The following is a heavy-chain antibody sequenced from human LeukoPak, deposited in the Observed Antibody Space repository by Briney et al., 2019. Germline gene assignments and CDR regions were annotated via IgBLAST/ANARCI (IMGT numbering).Heavy chain of an antibody. CDR2: MSPNSGDT. J-gene: IGHJ4*02. V-gene: IGHV1-8*02. CDR3: ARKNFDCFDS. CDR1: GYTFTNYD. Sequence: ASVKVSCKASGYTFTNYDINWVRQAPGQGLEWMGWMSPNSGDTGYAQKFQDRVTMTRNTSISTAYMELSSLRSDDPAVYYCARKNFDCFDSWGQGTLVTVSS. D-gene: IGHD1-7*01.